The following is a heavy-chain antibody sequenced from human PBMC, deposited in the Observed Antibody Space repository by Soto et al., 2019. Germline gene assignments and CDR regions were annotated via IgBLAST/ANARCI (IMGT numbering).Heavy chain of an antibody. D-gene: IGHD2-15*01. V-gene: IGHV3-9*01. J-gene: IGHJ4*02. CDR3: AKDMGGYCSGGSCYSLGLDY. CDR1: GFTFDDYA. Sequence: GGSLRLSCAASGFTFDDYAMHWVRQAPGKGLEWVSGISWNSGSIGYADSVKGRFTISRDNAKNSLYLQMNSLRAEDTALYYCAKDMGGYCSGGSCYSLGLDYWGQGTLVTVSS. CDR2: ISWNSGSI.